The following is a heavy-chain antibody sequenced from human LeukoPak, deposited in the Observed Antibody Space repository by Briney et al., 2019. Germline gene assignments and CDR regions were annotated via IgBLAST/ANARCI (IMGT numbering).Heavy chain of an antibody. V-gene: IGHV1-69*02. CDR3: AGHPSIAVAEYYFDY. CDR2: IIPILGIE. D-gene: IGHD6-19*01. Sequence: GASVKVSCKASGGTFSSYTISWVGQAPGQGLEWMGRIIPILGIENYEQKLQGRVTITADKSTSTAYMALSSLRSEDTAVYYCAGHPSIAVAEYYFDYWGQGTLVTVSS. J-gene: IGHJ4*02. CDR1: GGTFSSYT.